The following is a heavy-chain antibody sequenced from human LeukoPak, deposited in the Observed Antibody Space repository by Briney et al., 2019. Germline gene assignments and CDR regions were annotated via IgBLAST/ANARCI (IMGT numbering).Heavy chain of an antibody. CDR3: AKGHIVVVTANFDY. D-gene: IGHD2-21*02. J-gene: IGHJ4*02. Sequence: PGGSLRLSCAASGFTFSDYYMSWIRKAPGKGLEWVSYISSSSSYTNYADSMKGRFTISRDNAKNSLYLQMNSLRAEDTAVYYCAKGHIVVVTANFDYWGQGTLVTVSS. CDR2: ISSSSSYT. CDR1: GFTFSDYY. V-gene: IGHV3-11*06.